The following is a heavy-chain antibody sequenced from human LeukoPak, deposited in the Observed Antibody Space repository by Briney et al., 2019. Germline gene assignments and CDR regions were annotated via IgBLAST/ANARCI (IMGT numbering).Heavy chain of an antibody. D-gene: IGHD1-1*01. CDR3: ARAPMVQYYFDY. V-gene: IGHV3-30*04. J-gene: IGHJ4*02. CDR2: ISYDGSNK. CDR1: GFAFSSYA. Sequence: GGSLRLSCAASGFAFSSYAMHWVRQAPGKGLEWVAVISYDGSNKYYADSVKGRFTISRDNSKNTLYLQMNSLRAKDTAVHYCARAPMVQYYFDYWGQGTLVTVSS.